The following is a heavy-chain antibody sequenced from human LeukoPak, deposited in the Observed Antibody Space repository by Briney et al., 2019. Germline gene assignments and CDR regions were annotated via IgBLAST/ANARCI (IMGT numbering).Heavy chain of an antibody. J-gene: IGHJ3*02. CDR1: GFTFSSYS. CDR3: ARDSMTTVVTQAWFDAFDS. V-gene: IGHV3-48*01. Sequence: GGSLRLSCAASGFTFSSYSMNWVRQAPGKGLEWVSYISSSSSTIYYADSVKGRFTISRDNAKNSLYLQMNSLRAEDTAVYYCARDSMTTVVTQAWFDAFDSWGQGTMVTVSA. D-gene: IGHD4-23*01. CDR2: ISSSSSTI.